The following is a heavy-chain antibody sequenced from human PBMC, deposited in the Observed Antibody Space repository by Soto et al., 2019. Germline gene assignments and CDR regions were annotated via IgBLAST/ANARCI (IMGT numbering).Heavy chain of an antibody. V-gene: IGHV3-23*01. Sequence: GGSLRLSCAASGFTFSSYAMSWVRQAPGKGLEWVSAISGSGGSTYYADSVKGRFTISRDNSKNTLYLQMNSLRAEDTAVYYCAKGGGSYDFWSGYYLRLFRPFDYWGQGTLVTVSS. CDR2: ISGSGGST. CDR3: AKGGGSYDFWSGYYLRLFRPFDY. D-gene: IGHD3-3*01. J-gene: IGHJ4*02. CDR1: GFTFSSYA.